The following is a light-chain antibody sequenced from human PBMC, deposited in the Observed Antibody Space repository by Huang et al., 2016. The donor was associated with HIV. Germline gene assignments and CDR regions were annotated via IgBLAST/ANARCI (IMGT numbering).Light chain of an antibody. CDR3: MQALQTPFT. J-gene: IGKJ3*01. CDR1: QSLLHSNGYNY. Sequence: DIVMTQSPLSLPVTPGEPASISCRSSQSLLHSNGYNYLHWYLQKPGQAPQLLIYLGSTRASGVPDRFSGSGSGTDFTLKISRVEAEDVGVYYCMQALQTPFTFGPGTKVDIK. CDR2: LGS. V-gene: IGKV2-28*01.